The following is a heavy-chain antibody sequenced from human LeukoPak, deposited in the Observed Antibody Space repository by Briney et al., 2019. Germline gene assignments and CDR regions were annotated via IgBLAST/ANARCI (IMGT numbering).Heavy chain of an antibody. CDR2: IHSSGNS. CDR1: GGSFSGTDLY. D-gene: IGHD2-15*01. J-gene: IGHJ6*02. CDR3: EKDSHLDV. V-gene: IGHV4-39*01. Sequence: SETLSLTCAVYGGSFSGTDLYWGWIRQLPGQGLEWIGNIHSSGNSFCNPSLKSRVTISVDTSKNQFSLKLSSVTAADTAVYYCEKDSHLDVWGQGTTVTVSS.